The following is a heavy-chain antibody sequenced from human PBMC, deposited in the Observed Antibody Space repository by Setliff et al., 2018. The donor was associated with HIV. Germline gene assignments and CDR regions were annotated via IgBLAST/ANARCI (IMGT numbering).Heavy chain of an antibody. V-gene: IGHV4-39*01. CDR2: IHYDERT. J-gene: IGHJ4*02. Sequence: LSLTCTVSGDSATNSRYYWAWIRQPPGKGLEYIGSIHYDERTYYNPSLKSRVTISLDTSKNQFSLNLTSVTAADTAMYYCASFFVTTVTNQDYWGQGTPVTVS. D-gene: IGHD4-17*01. CDR3: ASFFVTTVTNQDY. CDR1: GDSATNSRYY.